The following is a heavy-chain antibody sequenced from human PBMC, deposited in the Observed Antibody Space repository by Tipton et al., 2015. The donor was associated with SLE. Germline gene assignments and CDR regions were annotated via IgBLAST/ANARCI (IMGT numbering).Heavy chain of an antibody. Sequence: SLRLSCADSGFTVSSNYMSWVRQAPGKGLEWVSVIYSGGSTYYADSVKGRFTISRHNSKNTLYLQMNSLRAEDTAVYYCAAGGCSSTSCYYYYMDVWGKGTTVTVSS. D-gene: IGHD2-2*01. CDR1: GFTVSSNY. CDR3: AAGGCSSTSCYYYYMDV. V-gene: IGHV3-53*04. J-gene: IGHJ6*03. CDR2: IYSGGST.